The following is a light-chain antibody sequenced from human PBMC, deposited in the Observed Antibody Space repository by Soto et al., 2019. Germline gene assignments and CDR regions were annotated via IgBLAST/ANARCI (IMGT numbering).Light chain of an antibody. CDR3: QQSYSLAPLT. CDR2: STS. V-gene: IGKV1-39*01. Sequence: DIQMTQSPSSLSASVGDRVTITCRSSQRIRNSLNWYQQKPGEAPKLLISSTSNLHSGVPSRFIGSGSGTDFTLTISSLQPEDFATYYCQQSYSLAPLTFGGGTKVEIK. CDR1: QRIRNS. J-gene: IGKJ4*01.